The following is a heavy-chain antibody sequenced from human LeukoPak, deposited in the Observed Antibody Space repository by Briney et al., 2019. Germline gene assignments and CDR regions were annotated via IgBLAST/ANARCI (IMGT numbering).Heavy chain of an antibody. Sequence: ASVKVSCKVSGYTLTELSMHWVRQAPGKGLEWMGGFDPEDGETIYAQKFQGRVTMTEDTSTDTAYMELSSLRSEDTAVYYCARDPQNWATPFPFDYWGQGTLVTVSS. J-gene: IGHJ4*02. V-gene: IGHV1-24*01. CDR1: GYTLTELS. CDR3: ARDPQNWATPFPFDY. CDR2: FDPEDGET. D-gene: IGHD2-15*01.